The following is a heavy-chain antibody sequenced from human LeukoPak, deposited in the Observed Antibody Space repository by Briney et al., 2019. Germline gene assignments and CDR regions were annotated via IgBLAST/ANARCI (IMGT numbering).Heavy chain of an antibody. D-gene: IGHD2/OR15-2a*01. Sequence: GGSLRLSCAASGFTFSRYGMHWVRQAPGKGLEWVAVISCDGSNKYYADSVKGRFTISRDNSKHTLYLQMNSLRAEDAAMYYCAKDWAYREYYYYFEYWGQGTLVTVSS. CDR3: AKDWAYREYYYYFEY. V-gene: IGHV3-30*18. CDR2: ISCDGSNK. J-gene: IGHJ4*02. CDR1: GFTFSRYG.